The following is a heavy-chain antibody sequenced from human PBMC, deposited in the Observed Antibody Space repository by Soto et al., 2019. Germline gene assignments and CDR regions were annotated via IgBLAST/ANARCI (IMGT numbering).Heavy chain of an antibody. Sequence: GGSLRLSCAASGFTFSSYGMHWVRQAPGKGLEWVAVIWYDGSNKYYADSVKGRFTISRDNSKNTLYLQMNSLRAEDTAVYYCARIGDGYNPVHWGQGTLVTVSS. CDR2: IWYDGSNK. D-gene: IGHD5-12*01. CDR1: GFTFSSYG. J-gene: IGHJ4*02. CDR3: ARIGDGYNPVH. V-gene: IGHV3-33*08.